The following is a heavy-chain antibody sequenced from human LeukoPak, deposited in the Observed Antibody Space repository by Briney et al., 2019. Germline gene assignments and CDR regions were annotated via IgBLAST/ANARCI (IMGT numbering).Heavy chain of an antibody. D-gene: IGHD3-16*02. CDR3: ARAGDYDYVWGSYRPQNSNYYYYGMDV. J-gene: IGHJ6*04. CDR1: GYTFTGYY. V-gene: IGHV1-2*04. Sequence: GASVKVSCKASGYTFTGYYMHWVRQAPGQGLEWMGWINPNSGGTNYAQKFQGWVTMTRDTSISTAYMELSRLRSDDTAVYYCARAGDYDYVWGSYRPQNSNYYYYGMDVWGKGTTVTVSS. CDR2: INPNSGGT.